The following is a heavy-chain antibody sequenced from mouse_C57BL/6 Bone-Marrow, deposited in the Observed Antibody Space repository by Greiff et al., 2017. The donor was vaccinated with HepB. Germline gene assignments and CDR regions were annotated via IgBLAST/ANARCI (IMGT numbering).Heavy chain of an antibody. CDR1: GFSLTSYG. Sequence: VKLMESGPGLVQPSQSLSITCTVSGFSLTSYGVHWVRQSPGKGLEWLGVIWSGGSTDYNAAFISRLSISKDNSKSQVFFKMNSLQADDTAIYYCARKWDDYDAYAMDYWGQGTSVTVSS. CDR3: ARKWDDYDAYAMDY. CDR2: IWSGGST. D-gene: IGHD2-4*01. J-gene: IGHJ4*01. V-gene: IGHV2-2*01.